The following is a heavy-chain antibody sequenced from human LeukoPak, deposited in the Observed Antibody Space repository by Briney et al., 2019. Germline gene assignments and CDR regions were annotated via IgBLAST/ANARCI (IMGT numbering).Heavy chain of an antibody. J-gene: IGHJ4*02. Sequence: GGSLRLSCAASGFTFSDYHMSWIRQAPGKGLEWISYSSSSGIIKYYPDSVKGRFTVSRDNAQNSLFLQMNSLRVEDTAVYYCVRWPPSTVTYDVWGQGPLVTVSS. V-gene: IGHV3-11*01. CDR2: SSSSGIIK. CDR1: GFTFSDYH. CDR3: VRWPPSTVTYDV. D-gene: IGHD4-23*01.